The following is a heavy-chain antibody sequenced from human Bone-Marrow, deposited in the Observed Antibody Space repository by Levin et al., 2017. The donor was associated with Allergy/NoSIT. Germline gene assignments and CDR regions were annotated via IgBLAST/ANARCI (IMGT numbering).Heavy chain of an antibody. J-gene: IGHJ4*02. Sequence: PGGSLRLSCAASGFTFSSFWMSWVRQAPGKGLEWVAKIKQDGSEKYYVDSVKGRFTISRDNAKSSLFLQMNSLRVEDTAVYYCARGGYGFYFWGQGALVTVSS. V-gene: IGHV3-7*01. CDR3: ARGGYGFYF. D-gene: IGHD4-17*01. CDR2: IKQDGSEK. CDR1: GFTFSSFW.